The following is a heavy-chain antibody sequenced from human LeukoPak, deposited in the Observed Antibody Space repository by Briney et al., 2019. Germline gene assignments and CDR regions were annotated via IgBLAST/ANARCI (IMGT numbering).Heavy chain of an antibody. CDR1: GFTFSSYA. CDR3: ARSGIAAAVSV. D-gene: IGHD6-13*01. Sequence: GGSLRLSCAASGFTFSSYAMSWVRQAPGKGLEWVSAISGSGSTIYYADSVKGRFTISRDNAKNSLYLQMNSLRAEDTAVYYCARSGIAAAVSVWGQGTLVTVSS. CDR2: ISGSGSTI. J-gene: IGHJ4*02. V-gene: IGHV3-48*04.